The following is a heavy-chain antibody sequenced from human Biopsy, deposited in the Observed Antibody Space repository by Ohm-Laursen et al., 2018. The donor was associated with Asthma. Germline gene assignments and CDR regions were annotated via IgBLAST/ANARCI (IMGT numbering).Heavy chain of an antibody. CDR2: ISYDGNHK. CDR3: AKRRGYSGHDNDY. J-gene: IGHJ4*02. Sequence: SLRLSCVASGSMFRSFGMHWVRQAPGKGLEWVAVISYDGNHKFYEDSVKGRFTISRDNSKNTLYLQMNSLRTEDTAVYYCAKRRGYSGHDNDYWGQGTLVIVSS. V-gene: IGHV3-30*18. D-gene: IGHD5-12*01. CDR1: GSMFRSFG.